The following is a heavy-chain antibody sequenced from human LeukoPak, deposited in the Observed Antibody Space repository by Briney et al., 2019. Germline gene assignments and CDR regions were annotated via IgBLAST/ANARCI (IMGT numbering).Heavy chain of an antibody. CDR3: ARGRYDSSGYLGDAFDI. D-gene: IGHD3-22*01. CDR2: IYYSGST. CDR1: GFTFSSYS. J-gene: IGHJ3*02. V-gene: IGHV4-59*06. Sequence: GSLRLSCAASGFTFSSYSMNWVRQPPGKGLGWIGYIYYSGSTYYNPSLKSRVTISVDTSKNQFSLQLNSVTPEDTAVYYCARGRYDSSGYLGDAFDIWGQGTMVTVSS.